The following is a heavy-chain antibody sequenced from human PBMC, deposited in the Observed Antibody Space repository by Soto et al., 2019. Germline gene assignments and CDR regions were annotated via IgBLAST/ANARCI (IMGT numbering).Heavy chain of an antibody. D-gene: IGHD1-26*01. J-gene: IGHJ4*02. CDR3: ARDGVGATTFFGYFDY. Sequence: QVQLVESGGGVVQPGRSLRLSCAASGFTFSGYGMHWVRQAPGKGLEWVAITRHDGSNTYYADSVRGRFTISRDNSKKTVYLEMDSPRAEETAVYYCARDGVGATTFFGYFDYWGQGTLVTVSS. CDR1: GFTFSGYG. CDR2: TRHDGSNT. V-gene: IGHV3-33*01.